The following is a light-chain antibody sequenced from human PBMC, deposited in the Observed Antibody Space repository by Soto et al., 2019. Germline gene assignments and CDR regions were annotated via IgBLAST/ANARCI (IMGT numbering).Light chain of an antibody. V-gene: IGLV3-21*02. CDR2: DDR. CDR1: NIGSKS. J-gene: IGLJ7*01. CDR3: QVWDDSSDHVV. Sequence: SYELTQPPSMSVAPGQTPKITCGGNNIGSKSVHWYQQKPGQAPVMVLYDDRDRPSGIPERFSGSNSGNTATLTISRVEAGDEADYYCQVWDDSSDHVVFGGGTQLTVL.